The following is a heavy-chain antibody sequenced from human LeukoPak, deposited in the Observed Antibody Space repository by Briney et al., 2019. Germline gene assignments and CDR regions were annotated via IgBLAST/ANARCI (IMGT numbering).Heavy chain of an antibody. CDR3: AKDHAGSGRAFEY. CDR1: GFTFRTSG. CDR2: MSSDGINT. D-gene: IGHD3-10*01. V-gene: IGHV3-30*04. Sequence: GTSLRHSCATSGFTFRTSGVYWVRQAPGKGLEWVALMSSDGINTYYADSVKGRFTVSRDSSKDILYLQMNSLRADDTAIYYCAKDHAGSGRAFEYWGQGTLVTVSS. J-gene: IGHJ4*02.